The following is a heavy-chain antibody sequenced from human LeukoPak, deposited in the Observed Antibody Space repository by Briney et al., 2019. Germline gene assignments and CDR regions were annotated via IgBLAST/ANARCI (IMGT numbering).Heavy chain of an antibody. J-gene: IGHJ4*02. V-gene: IGHV3-11*04. CDR3: AIDGLYSSSWLGDY. D-gene: IGHD6-13*01. Sequence: GGSLRLSCAASGFTFSDYYMSWIRQAPGKGLEWVSYISSSGSTIYYADSVKGRFTISRDNSKNTLYLQMNSLRAEDTAVYYCAIDGLYSSSWLGDYWGQGTLVTVYS. CDR1: GFTFSDYY. CDR2: ISSSGSTI.